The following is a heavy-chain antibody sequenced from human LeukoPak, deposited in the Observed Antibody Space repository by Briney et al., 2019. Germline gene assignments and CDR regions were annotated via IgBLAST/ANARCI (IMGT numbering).Heavy chain of an antibody. CDR1: GGSITSHY. CDR3: ARGGDYSLGYYYMDV. CDR2: MYNSGST. D-gene: IGHD4-17*01. Sequence: SETLSLTCTVSGGSITSHYWSWIRQPPGKGLEWIGCMYNSGSTNYNPSLKSRITISVDTSKSQFSLKLNSVTAADTAVYYCARGGDYSLGYYYMDVWGKGTTVTVSS. J-gene: IGHJ6*03. V-gene: IGHV4-59*11.